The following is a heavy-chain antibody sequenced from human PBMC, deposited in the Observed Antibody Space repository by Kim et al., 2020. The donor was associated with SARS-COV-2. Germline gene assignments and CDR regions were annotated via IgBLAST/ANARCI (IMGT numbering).Heavy chain of an antibody. CDR2: IYPGDSDT. Sequence: GESLKISCKGSGYSFTSYWIGWVRQMPGKGLEWMGIIYPGDSDTRYSPSFQGQVTISADKSISTAYLQWSSLKASDTAMYYCARTIAASSPGQYYDILTGYYYWGQGTLVTVSS. CDR3: ARTIAASSPGQYYDILTGYYY. V-gene: IGHV5-51*01. J-gene: IGHJ4*02. D-gene: IGHD3-9*01. CDR1: GYSFTSYW.